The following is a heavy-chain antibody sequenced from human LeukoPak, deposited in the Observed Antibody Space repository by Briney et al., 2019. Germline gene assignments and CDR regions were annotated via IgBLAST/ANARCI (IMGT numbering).Heavy chain of an antibody. CDR2: ISGSSSRI. CDR1: GFSFSSYS. Sequence: GGSLRLSCAASGFSFSSYSMNWVRQAPGKGLEWVSYISGSSSRIYYADSVKGRFTISRDNAKTSLYLQMNSLRAEDTAVYYCARAGYSGFDFNFDYWGQGTLVTVSS. J-gene: IGHJ4*02. V-gene: IGHV3-48*01. CDR3: ARAGYSGFDFNFDY. D-gene: IGHD5-12*01.